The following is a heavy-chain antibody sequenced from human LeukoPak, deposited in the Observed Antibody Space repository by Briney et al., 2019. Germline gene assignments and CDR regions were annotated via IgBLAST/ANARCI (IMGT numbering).Heavy chain of an antibody. J-gene: IGHJ4*02. CDR3: ARAHDRGYYYGFDY. CDR1: GFTVSSNH. V-gene: IGHV3-66*01. D-gene: IGHD3-22*01. CDR2: IYSGGNT. Sequence: GGSLRLSCAASGFTVSSNHMSWVRQAPGKGLEWVSVIYSGGNTYYADSVQGRFTMSRENPKNTLYLQMNSLRAEDTAVYYCARAHDRGYYYGFDYWGQGTLVTVSS.